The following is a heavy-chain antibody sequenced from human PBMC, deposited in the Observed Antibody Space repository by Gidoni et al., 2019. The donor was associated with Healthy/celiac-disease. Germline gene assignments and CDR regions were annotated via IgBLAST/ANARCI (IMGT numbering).Heavy chain of an antibody. D-gene: IGHD4-17*01. V-gene: IGHV4-31*01. CDR2: IYYSGST. Sequence: QVQLQESGPGLVKPSQTLSLTCTVSGCSISSGGYYWSWIRQHPGKGLEWIGYIYYSGSTYYNPSLKSLVTISVDTSKNQFSLKLSSVTAADTAVYYCARGSHTVKNPFFDYWGQGTLVTVSS. CDR1: GCSISSGGYY. J-gene: IGHJ4*02. CDR3: ARGSHTVKNPFFDY.